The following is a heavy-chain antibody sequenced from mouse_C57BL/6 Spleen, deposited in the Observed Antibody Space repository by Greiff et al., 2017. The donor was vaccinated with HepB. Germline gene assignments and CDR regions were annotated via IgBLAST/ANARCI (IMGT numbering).Heavy chain of an antibody. CDR3: ASQGVYGSVCC. Sequence: QVQLQQSGAELVKPGASVKMSCKASGYTFTSYWITWVKQRPGQGLEWIGDIYPGSGSTNYNEKFKSKATLTVDTSYSTAYMQLSSLTSEDSAVYYCASQGVYGSVCCWGQGTTLTVSS. CDR2: IYPGSGST. V-gene: IGHV1-55*01. D-gene: IGHD2-2*01. J-gene: IGHJ2*01. CDR1: GYTFTSYW.